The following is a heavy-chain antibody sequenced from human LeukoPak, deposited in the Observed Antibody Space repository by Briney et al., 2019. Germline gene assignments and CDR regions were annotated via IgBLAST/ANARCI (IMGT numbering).Heavy chain of an antibody. CDR1: GGSISSSSYY. D-gene: IGHD1-26*01. V-gene: IGHV4-39*07. CDR2: IYYRGST. Sequence: SETLSLTCTVSGGSISSSSYYWGWIRQPPGKGLEWIGSIYYRGSTYYNPSLKSRVTISVDTSKNQFSLKVSSVTAADTAVYYCARRWENYYYMDVWGKGTSVTVSS. J-gene: IGHJ6*03. CDR3: ARRWENYYYMDV.